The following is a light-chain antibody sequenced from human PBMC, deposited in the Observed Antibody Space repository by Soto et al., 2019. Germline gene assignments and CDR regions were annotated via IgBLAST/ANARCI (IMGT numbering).Light chain of an antibody. CDR1: QSVSSN. J-gene: IGKJ1*01. Sequence: EIVMTQSPATQTESPGERATLYCRASQSVSSNLAWYQQKPGQAPRLLIYGASNRATGIPDRFSGSGSWTDFTLAISRLGPEDFAVYYCQQYGSSGTFGQGTKVDI. CDR3: QQYGSSGT. V-gene: IGKV3-20*01. CDR2: GAS.